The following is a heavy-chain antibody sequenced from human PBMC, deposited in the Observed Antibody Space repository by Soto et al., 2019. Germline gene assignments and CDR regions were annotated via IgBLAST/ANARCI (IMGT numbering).Heavy chain of an antibody. V-gene: IGHV4-34*01. CDR3: ARGEITFDD. D-gene: IGHD3-16*01. CDR1: GGSFSGYY. CDR2: INYSGST. Sequence: QVQLQRWGAGLLKPSETLSLTCAVYGGSFSGYYWSWIRQPPGKGLEWIGEINYSGSTNYNPSLKRRVTISVDTSKNQFSLKMSSVTAADTAVYYCARGEITFDDWGQGTLVTVSS. J-gene: IGHJ4*02.